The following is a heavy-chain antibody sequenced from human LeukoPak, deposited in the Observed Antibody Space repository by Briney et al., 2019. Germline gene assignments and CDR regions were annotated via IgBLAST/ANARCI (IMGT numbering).Heavy chain of an antibody. J-gene: IGHJ4*02. CDR1: GFTFSSYS. CDR3: ARDRKRFLEWLLSGNYFDY. Sequence: GGSLRLSCAASGFTFSSYSMNWVRQAPGKGLEWVSSISSSSSYIYYADSVKGRSTISRDNAKNSLYLQMNSLRAEDTAVYYCARDRKRFLEWLLSGNYFDYWGQGTLVTVSS. D-gene: IGHD3-3*01. V-gene: IGHV3-21*01. CDR2: ISSSSSYI.